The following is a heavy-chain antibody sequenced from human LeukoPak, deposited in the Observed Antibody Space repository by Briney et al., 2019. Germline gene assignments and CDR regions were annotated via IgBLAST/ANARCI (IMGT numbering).Heavy chain of an antibody. D-gene: IGHD4-17*01. J-gene: IGHJ4*02. CDR2: IYYSGNT. V-gene: IGHV4-39*01. CDR3: ARRSWYYGDYWAFDY. Sequence: SETLSLTCTVSGGSISSSSYYWGWIRQPPGKGLEWIGSIYYSGNTYYNPSLKSRVTISVDTSKNQFSLKLSSVTAADTAVYYCARRSWYYGDYWAFDYWGQGTLVTVSS. CDR1: GGSISSSSYY.